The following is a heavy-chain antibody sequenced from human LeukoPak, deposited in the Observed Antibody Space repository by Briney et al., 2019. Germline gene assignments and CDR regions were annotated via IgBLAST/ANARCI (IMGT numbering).Heavy chain of an antibody. V-gene: IGHV3-33*08. CDR3: ARDVTAGYYDSSGPDY. J-gene: IGHJ4*02. D-gene: IGHD3-22*01. CDR1: GFTFSSYG. Sequence: PGRSLRLSCAASGFTFSSYGMHWVHQAPGKGLEWVAFIRYDGSNKYYADSVKGRFTISRDNAKNSLYLQMNSLRAEDTAVYYCARDVTAGYYDSSGPDYWGQGTLVTVSS. CDR2: IRYDGSNK.